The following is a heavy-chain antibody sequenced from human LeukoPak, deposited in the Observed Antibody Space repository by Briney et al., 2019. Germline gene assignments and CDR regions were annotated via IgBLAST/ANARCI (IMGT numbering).Heavy chain of an antibody. CDR1: GFTFSSYA. Sequence: PGGSLGLSCAASGFTFSSYAMHWVRQAPGKGLEWVAVISYDGSNKYYADSVKGRFTISRDNSKNTLYLQMNSLRAEDTAVYYCARDGSGSGYSHMNYWGQGTLVTVSS. J-gene: IGHJ4*02. V-gene: IGHV3-30-3*01. D-gene: IGHD3-22*01. CDR3: ARDGSGSGYSHMNY. CDR2: ISYDGSNK.